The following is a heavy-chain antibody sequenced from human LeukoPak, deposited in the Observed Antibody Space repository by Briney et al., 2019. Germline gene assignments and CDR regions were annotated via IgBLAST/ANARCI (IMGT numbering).Heavy chain of an antibody. V-gene: IGHV3-23*01. CDR2: VSGSGGST. CDR3: AKDPNRGVILDYFDY. Sequence: GWSLRLSCVASGFTFRSYGMSWVRQAPGKGLEWVPAVSGSGGSTYYAVSVKGRFTISRDNSKTTLYLQMNSLRAEDKAVYYSAKDPNRGVILDYFDYWGQGTLVTVSS. CDR1: GFTFRSYG. J-gene: IGHJ4*02. D-gene: IGHD3-10*01.